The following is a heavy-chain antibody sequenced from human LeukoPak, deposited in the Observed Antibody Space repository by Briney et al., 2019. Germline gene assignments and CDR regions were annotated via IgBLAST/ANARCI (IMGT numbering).Heavy chain of an antibody. CDR3: AKDRLRDYYDSSGYYYDDAFDI. J-gene: IGHJ3*02. V-gene: IGHV3-23*01. Sequence: PGGSLRLSCAASGFTFSIDAMSWVRQAPGKGLEGVSAISCIGGSTYYAHPVTGRFTISRDNSKNTLYLQMNSLRAQDTAVYYCAKDRLRDYYDSSGYYYDDAFDIWGQGTMVTVSS. CDR2: ISCIGGST. CDR1: GFTFSIDA. D-gene: IGHD3-22*01.